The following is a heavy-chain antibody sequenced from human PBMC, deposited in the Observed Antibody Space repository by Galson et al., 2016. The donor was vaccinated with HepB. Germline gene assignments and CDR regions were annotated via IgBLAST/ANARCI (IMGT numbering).Heavy chain of an antibody. CDR2: ISAYNGNT. V-gene: IGHV1-18*04. D-gene: IGHD6-19*01. J-gene: IGHJ4*02. CDR3: AAAVAGNFDY. Sequence: SVKVSCKASGYTFTSYGITWVRQAPGLGLEWMGWISAYNGNTNYAQKLQGRVTMTTDTSTSTAYMELRSLRSDDTAVYYCAAAVAGNFDYWGQGILVTVSS. CDR1: GYTFTSYG.